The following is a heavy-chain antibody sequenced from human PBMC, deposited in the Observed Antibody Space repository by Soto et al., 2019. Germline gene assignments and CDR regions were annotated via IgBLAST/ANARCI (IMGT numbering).Heavy chain of an antibody. CDR2: INHSGST. V-gene: IGHV4-34*01. D-gene: IGHD3-10*01. CDR3: VRGVTPVTFDY. J-gene: IGHJ4*02. Sequence: PSETLSLTCAFYGWSFSGYYWSWIRQPPGKGLEWIGEINHSGSTNYNPSLKSRVTISVDTSKNQFSLKLSSVTAADTAVYYCVRGVTPVTFDYWGQGTLVTVSS. CDR1: GWSFSGYY.